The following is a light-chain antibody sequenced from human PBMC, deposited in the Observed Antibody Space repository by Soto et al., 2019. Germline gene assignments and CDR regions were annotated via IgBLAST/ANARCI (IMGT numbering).Light chain of an antibody. CDR3: QQYYDWPPIT. Sequence: EIVMTQSPATQSVSPGERATLSCRASQSVGSYLAWYQHKPGQAPRLLISGASTRATGIPARFSGSGSGTEFTLTISSLQSEDFAVYYCQQYYDWPPITFGLGTRLEIK. CDR2: GAS. J-gene: IGKJ5*01. CDR1: QSVGSY. V-gene: IGKV3-15*01.